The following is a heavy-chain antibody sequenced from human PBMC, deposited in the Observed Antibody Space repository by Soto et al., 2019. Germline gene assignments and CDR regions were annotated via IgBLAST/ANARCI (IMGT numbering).Heavy chain of an antibody. CDR2: ITSSSTYI. D-gene: IGHD2-15*01. V-gene: IGHV3-21*01. CDR1: GFTFSTYS. Sequence: GGSLRLSCAASGFTFSTYSMNWVRQAPGKGLEWVSSITSSSTYIYYAGSLKGRFTLSRDNAKNSLYLQMNSLRAEDTAVYYCARLYCRGGSCYSGDAFDIWGQGTMVTVSS. J-gene: IGHJ3*02. CDR3: ARLYCRGGSCYSGDAFDI.